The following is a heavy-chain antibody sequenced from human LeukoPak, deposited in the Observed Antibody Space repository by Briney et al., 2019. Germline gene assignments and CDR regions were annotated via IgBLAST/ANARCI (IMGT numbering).Heavy chain of an antibody. CDR3: ATHTISGVVTYAFQM. V-gene: IGHV1-24*01. CDR2: FDREDGGT. CDR1: GYSGIELD. Sequence: ASVKVSCKVSGYSGIELDMHWVRQASGKGREWMGGFDREDGGTIYARKFQGRVTMTEDTSTDTAYMELSSLTSEDTAVYYCATHTISGVVTYAFQMWGRGTLVTVSS. D-gene: IGHD3-3*01. J-gene: IGHJ3*02.